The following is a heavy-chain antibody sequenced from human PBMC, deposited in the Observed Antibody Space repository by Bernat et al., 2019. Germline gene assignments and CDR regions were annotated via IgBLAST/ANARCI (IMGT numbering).Heavy chain of an antibody. Sequence: QVQLQESGSGLVKPSETLSLTCTVSGGSINSYYRSWIRQPPGKGLEWIGYIDYSGSTNYSPSLRSRVTISEDTSKNQFSLKLSSVTAADTAVYFCARGTEYFDSSGLFDHWGQGTLVTVSS. CDR1: GGSINSYY. D-gene: IGHD3-22*01. CDR2: IDYSGST. V-gene: IGHV4-59*12. CDR3: ARGTEYFDSSGLFDH. J-gene: IGHJ4*02.